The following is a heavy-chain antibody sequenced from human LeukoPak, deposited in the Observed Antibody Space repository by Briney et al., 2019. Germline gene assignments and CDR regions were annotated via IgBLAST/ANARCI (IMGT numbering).Heavy chain of an antibody. J-gene: IGHJ3*02. CDR1: GFSFSNYW. CDR2: IKYDASEQ. Sequence: GGSLRLSCAASGFSFSNYWMSWVRQAPGKGLEWVANIKYDASEQYYVDSVKGRFTISRDNAKNSLYLQMNILRAEDTAVYYCARDSVRGRPLVAFDIWGQGTMVTVSS. CDR3: ARDSVRGRPLVAFDI. D-gene: IGHD3-10*01. V-gene: IGHV3-7*01.